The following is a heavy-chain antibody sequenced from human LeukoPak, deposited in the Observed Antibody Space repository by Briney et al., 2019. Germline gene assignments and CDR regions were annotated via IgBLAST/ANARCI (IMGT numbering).Heavy chain of an antibody. CDR1: GYSFTSYW. V-gene: IGHV5-51*01. CDR3: GRSPAPSSGYYQLDY. CDR2: INPGDSDT. D-gene: IGHD3-22*01. J-gene: IGHJ4*02. Sequence: GESPKISCKGSGYSFTSYWIGWVRQMPGKGLEWLGIINPGDSDTRYSPSFQGQVTISADKSISTANLQWSSLKASDTAMYYCGRSPAPSSGYYQLDYWGQGTSVTVSS.